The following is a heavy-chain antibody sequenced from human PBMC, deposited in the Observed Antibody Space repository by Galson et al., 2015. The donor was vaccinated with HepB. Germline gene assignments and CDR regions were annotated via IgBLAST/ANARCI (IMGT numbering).Heavy chain of an antibody. CDR1: GFTFDDYA. D-gene: IGHD4-23*01. J-gene: IGHJ3*02. CDR3: AKDIDYGGNLSDAFDI. Sequence: SLRLSCAASGFTFDDYAMHWVRQAPGKGLEWVSGISWNSGSIGYADSVKGRFTISRDNAKNSLYLQMNSLRAEDTALYYCAKDIDYGGNLSDAFDIWGQGTMVTVSS. CDR2: ISWNSGSI. V-gene: IGHV3-9*01.